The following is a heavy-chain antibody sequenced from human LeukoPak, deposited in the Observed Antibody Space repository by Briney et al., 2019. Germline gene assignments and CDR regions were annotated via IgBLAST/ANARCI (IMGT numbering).Heavy chain of an antibody. CDR2: MYYSGST. D-gene: IGHD5-18*01. V-gene: IGHV4-39*01. Sequence: PSETLSLTCTVSGGSISSSSHYWGWIRQPPGKGLEWIGSMYYSGSTYYNPSLKSRVTISVDTSKNQFSLKLSSVTAADTAVYYCARHLTDTAMEYNWFDPWGQGTLVTVSS. CDR3: ARHLTDTAMEYNWFDP. J-gene: IGHJ5*02. CDR1: GGSISSSSHY.